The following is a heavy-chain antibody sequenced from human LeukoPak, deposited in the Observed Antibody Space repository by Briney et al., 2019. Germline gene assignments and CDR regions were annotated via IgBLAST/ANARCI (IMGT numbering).Heavy chain of an antibody. CDR1: GGTFSSYA. CDR2: ISAYNGNT. D-gene: IGHD5-12*01. Sequence: ASVKVSCKASGGTFSSYAISWVRQAPGQGLEWMGWISAYNGNTNYAQKLQGRVTMTTDTSTSTAYMELRSLRSDDTAVYYCARNRGYSGYDPFDYWGQGTLVTVSS. CDR3: ARNRGYSGYDPFDY. V-gene: IGHV1-18*01. J-gene: IGHJ4*02.